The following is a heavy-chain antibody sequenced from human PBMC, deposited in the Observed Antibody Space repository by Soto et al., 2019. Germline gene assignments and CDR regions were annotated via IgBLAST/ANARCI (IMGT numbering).Heavy chain of an antibody. CDR3: ARDKSIVVVPAALSYGMDV. Sequence: ASVKVSCKASGYTFTSYYMHWVRQAPGQGLEWMGMINPSGGSTSYAQKFQGRVTMTRDTSTSTVYMELSSLRSEDTAVYYCARDKSIVVVPAALSYGMDVWGQGTPVTVSS. V-gene: IGHV1-46*01. CDR1: GYTFTSYY. CDR2: INPSGGST. D-gene: IGHD2-2*01. J-gene: IGHJ6*02.